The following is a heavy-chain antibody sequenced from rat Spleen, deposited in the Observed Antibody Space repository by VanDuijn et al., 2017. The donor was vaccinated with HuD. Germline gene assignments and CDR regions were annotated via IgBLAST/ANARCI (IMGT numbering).Heavy chain of an antibody. D-gene: IGHD5-1*01. V-gene: IGHV5-34*01. CDR1: GFTFSDYG. CDR3: ATGSSDY. CDR2: IRSHSGTI. J-gene: IGHJ2*01. Sequence: EVQLVESGGGLVQPGRSLKLSCVASGFTFSDYGMNWIRQAPGKGLAWVAYIRSHSGTIYYADTVKGRFTISSDNAKNTLYLQLSSLRSEDTATYYCATGSSDYWGQGVMVTVSS.